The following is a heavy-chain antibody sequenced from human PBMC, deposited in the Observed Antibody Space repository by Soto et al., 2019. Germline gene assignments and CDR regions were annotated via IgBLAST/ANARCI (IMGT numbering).Heavy chain of an antibody. Sequence: QVQLVESGGGVVQPGRSLRLSCAASGFTFSSYGMHWVRQAPGKGLEWVAVIWYDGSNKYYADSAKGRFTISRDNSKNTLYLQMNSLRAEDTAVYYCARDYGDRYYYYYGMDVWGQGTTVTVSS. V-gene: IGHV3-33*01. CDR2: IWYDGSNK. CDR1: GFTFSSYG. J-gene: IGHJ6*02. CDR3: ARDYGDRYYYYYGMDV. D-gene: IGHD4-17*01.